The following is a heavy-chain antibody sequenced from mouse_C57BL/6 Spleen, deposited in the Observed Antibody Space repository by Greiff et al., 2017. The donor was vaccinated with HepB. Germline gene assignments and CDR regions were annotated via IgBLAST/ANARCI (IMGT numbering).Heavy chain of an antibody. J-gene: IGHJ2*01. CDR1: GYAFSSSW. CDR3: ARRWDGCFDY. Sequence: VQLQQSGPELVKPGASVKISGKASGYAFSSSWMKWVKQRPGKGLEWIGRTYPRAGDTNYNGKFKGKATLTADKSSSTAYMQLSSLTSEDSAVYFCARRWDGCFDYWGQGTTLTVSS. D-gene: IGHD4-1*01. CDR2: TYPRAGDT. V-gene: IGHV1-82*01.